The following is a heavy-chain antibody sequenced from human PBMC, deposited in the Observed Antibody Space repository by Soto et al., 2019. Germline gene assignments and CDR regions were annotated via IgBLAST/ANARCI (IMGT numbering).Heavy chain of an antibody. Sequence: QVQLVQSGAEVKKPGSSVKVSCKASGGTFSSYAISWVRQAPGQGLEWMGVIIPIFGTANYAKKFQGRVTITADESTSTAYMELSSLRSEDTAVYYCARDGPYRGSLQWPGYYYDYGMDVWGKGTTVTVSS. CDR3: ARDGPYRGSLQWPGYYYDYGMDV. D-gene: IGHD1-26*01. CDR2: IIPIFGTA. J-gene: IGHJ6*04. CDR1: GGTFSSYA. V-gene: IGHV1-69*01.